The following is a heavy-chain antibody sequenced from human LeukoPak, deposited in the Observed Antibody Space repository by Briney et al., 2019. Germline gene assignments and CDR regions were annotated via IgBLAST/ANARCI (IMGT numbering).Heavy chain of an antibody. Sequence: GGSLRLSCAASGFTFSSYAMSWVRQAPGKGMEWVSAISGSGGSTYYADSVKGRFTISRDNSKNTLYLQMNSLRAEDTAVYYCAKVRGKVVVYRYFDLWGRGTLVTVSS. J-gene: IGHJ2*01. V-gene: IGHV3-23*01. CDR1: GFTFSSYA. CDR2: ISGSGGST. CDR3: AKVRGKVVVYRYFDL. D-gene: IGHD2-15*01.